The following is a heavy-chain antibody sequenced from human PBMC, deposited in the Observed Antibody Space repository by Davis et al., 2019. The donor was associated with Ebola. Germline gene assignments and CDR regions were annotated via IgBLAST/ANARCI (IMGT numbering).Heavy chain of an antibody. CDR1: GGSFSGYY. Sequence: AGSLRLSCAVYGGSFSGYYWSWIRQPPGKGLEWIGYIYYSGSTNYNPSLKSRVTISVDTSKNQFSLSLSSVTAADTAVYYCAREGGSGRSYYYGMDVWGQGTTVTVSS. V-gene: IGHV4-59*01. CDR2: IYYSGST. J-gene: IGHJ6*02. D-gene: IGHD3-10*01. CDR3: AREGGSGRSYYYGMDV.